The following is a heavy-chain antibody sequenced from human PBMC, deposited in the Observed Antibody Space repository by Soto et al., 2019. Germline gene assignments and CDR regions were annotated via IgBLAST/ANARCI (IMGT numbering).Heavy chain of an antibody. CDR2: VDASGTGT. CDR3: ATVLEY. J-gene: IGHJ4*02. D-gene: IGHD2-15*01. V-gene: IGHV3-74*01. CDR1: GFTISTHW. Sequence: EVQLVESGGGLVQPGGSLRLSCAVSGFTISTHWMHWVRQGPGEGLVWVSRVDASGTGTSYAESVRGRFTISRDTAKNTVYLQMDNMKPEATAVCYFATVLEYWGQGTPVTVSS.